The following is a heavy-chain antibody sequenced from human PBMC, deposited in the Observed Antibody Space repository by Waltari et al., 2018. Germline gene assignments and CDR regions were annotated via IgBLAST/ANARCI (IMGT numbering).Heavy chain of an antibody. Sequence: QVQLQESGPGLVKPSETLSLTCTVSGGSISSYYWSWIRQPAGTGLEWIGRIYTSGSTNYNPSLKSRVTMSVDTSKNQFSLKLSSVTAADTAVYYCARERVGHYYDSSGHFKRGGYYFDYWGQGTLVTVSS. D-gene: IGHD3-22*01. CDR1: GGSISSYY. CDR3: ARERVGHYYDSSGHFKRGGYYFDY. CDR2: IYTSGST. J-gene: IGHJ4*02. V-gene: IGHV4-4*07.